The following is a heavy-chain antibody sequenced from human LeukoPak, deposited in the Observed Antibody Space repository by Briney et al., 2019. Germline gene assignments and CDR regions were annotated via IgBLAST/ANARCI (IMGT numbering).Heavy chain of an antibody. Sequence: PGGSLRLSCAASGFTFSSYSMNWVRQAPGKGLEWVSSISSSSSYIYYADSVKGRFTISRDNAKNSLYLQMNSLRAEDTAVYYCARAYYYGSGSYLTSMDVWGKGTTVTISS. CDR3: ARAYYYGSGSYLTSMDV. CDR1: GFTFSSYS. D-gene: IGHD3-10*01. CDR2: ISSSSSYI. V-gene: IGHV3-21*01. J-gene: IGHJ6*03.